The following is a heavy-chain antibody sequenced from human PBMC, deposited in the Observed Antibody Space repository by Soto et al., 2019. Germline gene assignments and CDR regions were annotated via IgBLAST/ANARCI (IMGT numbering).Heavy chain of an antibody. CDR2: ISAYNGNT. J-gene: IGHJ6*02. Sequence: QIQLVQSGGEVKKPGASVKVSCKSSGYNFISHSITWVRQAPGQGLEWMGRISAYNGNTNHAQKFQGRLTMTTDTSTSTAYMELRSLRSDDTAFYYCARGAFCGGAPGCRDRDVWGQGTTVTVSS. CDR3: ARGAFCGGAPGCRDRDV. V-gene: IGHV1-18*01. CDR1: GYNFISHS. D-gene: IGHD2-21*01.